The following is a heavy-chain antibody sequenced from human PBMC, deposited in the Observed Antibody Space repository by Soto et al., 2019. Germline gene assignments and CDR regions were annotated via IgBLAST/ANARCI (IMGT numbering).Heavy chain of an antibody. CDR1: GYTFTSYA. V-gene: IGHV1-3*05. CDR2: INAGNGNT. J-gene: IGHJ4*02. Sequence: QVQLVQSGAEEKKPGASVKVSCKASGYTFTSYAMHWVRQAPGQRLEWMGWINAGNGNTKYSQKSQXXXTXXRDTAASTADMELSSLRSEDTAVYYCARGGDPIDYWGQGTLVTVSS. CDR3: ARGGDPIDY. D-gene: IGHD2-21*02.